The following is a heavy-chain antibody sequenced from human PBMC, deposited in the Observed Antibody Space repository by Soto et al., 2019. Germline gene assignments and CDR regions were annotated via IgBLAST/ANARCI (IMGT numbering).Heavy chain of an antibody. CDR3: ARSRGGITMIVVDREFDY. D-gene: IGHD3-22*01. V-gene: IGHV6-1*01. Sequence: LSLTCVISGDSVSSNSAAWNWIRQSPSRGLEWLGRTYYRSKWYNDYAVSVKSRITINPDTSKNQFSLQLNSVTPEDTAVYYCARSRGGITMIVVDREFDYWVQGTLVTVSS. J-gene: IGHJ4*02. CDR1: GDSVSSNSAA. CDR2: TYYRSKWYN.